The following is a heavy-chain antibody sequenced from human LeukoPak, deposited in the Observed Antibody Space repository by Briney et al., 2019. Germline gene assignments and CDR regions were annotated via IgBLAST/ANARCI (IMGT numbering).Heavy chain of an antibody. CDR1: GFTFSSYS. V-gene: IGHV3-21*01. CDR3: ARDIAAARQFYHYYYYMDV. CDR2: ISSSSSYI. D-gene: IGHD6-13*01. Sequence: PGGSLRLSCAASGFTFSSYSMNWVRQAPGKGLEWVSSISSSSSYIYYADSVKGRFTISRDNAKNSLYLQMNSLRAEDTAVYYCARDIAAARQFYHYYYYMDVWGKGTTVTVSS. J-gene: IGHJ6*03.